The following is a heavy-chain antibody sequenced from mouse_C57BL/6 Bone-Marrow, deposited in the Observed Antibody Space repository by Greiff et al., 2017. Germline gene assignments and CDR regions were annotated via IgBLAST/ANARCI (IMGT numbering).Heavy chain of an antibody. CDR2: INPSNGGT. CDR3: VYYDYGEPYFDY. Sequence: QVQLQQPGTELVKPGASVKLSCKASGYTFTSYWMHWVKQRPGQGLEWIGNINPSNGGTNYNEKFKSKATLTVDKSSSTAYMQLSSLTSEDSAVFYCVYYDYGEPYFDYWGQGTTLTVSS. D-gene: IGHD2-4*01. CDR1: GYTFTSYW. J-gene: IGHJ2*01. V-gene: IGHV1-53*01.